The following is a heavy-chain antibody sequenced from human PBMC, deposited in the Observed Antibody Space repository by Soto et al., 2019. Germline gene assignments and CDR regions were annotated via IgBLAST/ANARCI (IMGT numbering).Heavy chain of an antibody. D-gene: IGHD4-17*01. CDR1: GGSVSNKTYY. J-gene: IGHJ4*02. V-gene: IGHV4-61*01. CDR3: ARTTAVPNTLRSRYFFDY. CDR2: VYYSGTT. Sequence: SETLSLTCSVSGGSVSNKTYYWSWIRQPPGKRLEWIGYVYYSGTTNYNPSLKSRVTISVDLSKNQFSLRLSSVTTADTALYYCARTTAVPNTLRSRYFFDYWGQGALVTVSS.